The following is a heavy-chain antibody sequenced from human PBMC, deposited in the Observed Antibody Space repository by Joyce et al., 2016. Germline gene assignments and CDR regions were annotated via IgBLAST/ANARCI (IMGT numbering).Heavy chain of an antibody. Sequence: QVQLQQWGAGLLKPSETLSLTCAVYGGSFSGYYWSCLRQSPEKGLEWIAEVHHSGAVNYNPSLRSRVSMSVDRSKNQFSLKLSSVTAADTAIYYCARGDRGSGKYKVGFWGQGTLVTVSS. CDR1: GGSFSGYY. J-gene: IGHJ4*02. D-gene: IGHD3-10*01. V-gene: IGHV4-34*02. CDR2: VHHSGAV. CDR3: ARGDRGSGKYKVGF.